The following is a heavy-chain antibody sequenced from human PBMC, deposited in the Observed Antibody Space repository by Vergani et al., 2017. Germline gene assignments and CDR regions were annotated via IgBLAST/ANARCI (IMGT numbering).Heavy chain of an antibody. CDR2: IIPIFGTA. D-gene: IGHD6-13*01. J-gene: IGHJ6*02. CDR3: ARSPEASSSWHFVGNNDYYDGMDI. Sequence: QVQLVQSGAEVKKPGSSVKVFCKASGGTFSSYAISWVRQAPGQGLEWMGGIIPIFGTAHYAQKFQGRVTITAEKSTSTADMELSRLSSEDTAVYYCARSPEASSSWHFVGNNDYYDGMDIWGQGP. CDR1: GGTFSSYA. V-gene: IGHV1-69*06.